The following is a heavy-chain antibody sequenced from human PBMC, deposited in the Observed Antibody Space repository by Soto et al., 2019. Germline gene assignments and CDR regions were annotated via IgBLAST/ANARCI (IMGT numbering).Heavy chain of an antibody. CDR1: GGSISSGGYY. D-gene: IGHD3-22*01. V-gene: IGHV4-31*03. J-gene: IGHJ3*01. CDR3: ARGLDYYYDSSGYYRVPV. CDR2: IYYSGST. Sequence: QVQLQESGPGLVKPSQTLSLTCTVSGGSISSGGYYWSWIRQHPGKGLEWIGYIYYSGSTYYNPSLKSRVTISVDTSKNQFSLKLSSVTAADTAVYYCARGLDYYYDSSGYYRVPVWGQGTMVTVSS.